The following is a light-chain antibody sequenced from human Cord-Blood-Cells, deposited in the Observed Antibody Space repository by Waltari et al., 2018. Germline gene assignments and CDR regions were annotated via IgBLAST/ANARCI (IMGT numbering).Light chain of an antibody. Sequence: EIVLTQSPATRSLSPGERATLLCRASPSVSSYLAWYQQKPGQAPRLLIYDASNRATGIPARFSGSGSGTDFTLTISSLEPEDFSVYYCQQRSNWPPPYTFGQGTKLEIK. V-gene: IGKV3-11*01. CDR2: DAS. CDR1: PSVSSY. CDR3: QQRSNWPPPYT. J-gene: IGKJ2*01.